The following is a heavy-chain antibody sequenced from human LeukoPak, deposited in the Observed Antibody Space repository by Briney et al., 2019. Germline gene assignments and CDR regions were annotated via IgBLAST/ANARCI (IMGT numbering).Heavy chain of an antibody. CDR3: ANRDYVY. Sequence: QTGGSLRLSCAASGFTFRSHGMHWVRQAPGKGLEWVSAISGSGGSTYYADSVKGRFTISRDNSKNTLYLQMNSLRAEDTAVYYCANRDYVYWGQGTLVTVSS. J-gene: IGHJ4*02. V-gene: IGHV3-23*01. CDR1: GFTFRSHG. D-gene: IGHD4-17*01. CDR2: ISGSGGST.